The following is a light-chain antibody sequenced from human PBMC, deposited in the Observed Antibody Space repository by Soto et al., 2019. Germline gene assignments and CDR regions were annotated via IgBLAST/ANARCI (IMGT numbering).Light chain of an antibody. CDR1: SSNIGAGYD. CDR2: GNS. Sequence: QSVLTQPPSVSGAPGQRVTISCTGSSSNIGAGYDLHWYQQLPGTAPKLLIFGNSNRPSGVPDRFSGSKSATSASLAITGLQAEDEADYYCQSYDSSLSTYVFGTGTKLTVL. J-gene: IGLJ1*01. CDR3: QSYDSSLSTYV. V-gene: IGLV1-40*01.